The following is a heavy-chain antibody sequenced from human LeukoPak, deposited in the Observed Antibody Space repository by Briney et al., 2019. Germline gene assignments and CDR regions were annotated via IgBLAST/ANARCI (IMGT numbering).Heavy chain of an antibody. J-gene: IGHJ4*02. Sequence: GGSLRLSCAASGFTFSSYTMNWVRQAPGKGLECVSYIGRSSSTIYYADSVKGRFTISRDNSKNTLYLQMNSLRAEDTAVYYCARDPASTYYFDYWGQGTLVTVSS. V-gene: IGHV3-48*01. CDR1: GFTFSSYT. CDR3: ARDPASTYYFDY. CDR2: IGRSSSTI. D-gene: IGHD1-1*01.